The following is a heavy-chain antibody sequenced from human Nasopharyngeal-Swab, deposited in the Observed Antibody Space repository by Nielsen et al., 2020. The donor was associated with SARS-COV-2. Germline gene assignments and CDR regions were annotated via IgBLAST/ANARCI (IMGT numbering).Heavy chain of an antibody. CDR3: ARIGAVGARVYYYMDV. J-gene: IGHJ6*03. D-gene: IGHD4/OR15-4a*01. CDR2: ISASSGTI. V-gene: IGHV3-48*01. Sequence: WIRQPPGKGLEWVAYISASSGTIEYPDAVKGRFIISRDNSQNSLSLQMNSLRGEDTAVYFCARIGAVGARVYYYMDVWGKGTTVTV.